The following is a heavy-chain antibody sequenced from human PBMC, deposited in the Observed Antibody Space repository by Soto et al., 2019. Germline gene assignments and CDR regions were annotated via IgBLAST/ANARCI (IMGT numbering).Heavy chain of an antibody. Sequence: ASVKVSCKVSGYTLTELSIHWVRQAPGKELEWMGGFDPEDGETIYAQKFQGRVTMTEDTSTDTAYMELSSLRSEDTAVYYCATDHYGDSYYYFDYWGQGTLVTVSS. CDR1: GYTLTELS. V-gene: IGHV1-24*01. CDR3: ATDHYGDSYYYFDY. CDR2: FDPEDGET. J-gene: IGHJ4*02. D-gene: IGHD4-17*01.